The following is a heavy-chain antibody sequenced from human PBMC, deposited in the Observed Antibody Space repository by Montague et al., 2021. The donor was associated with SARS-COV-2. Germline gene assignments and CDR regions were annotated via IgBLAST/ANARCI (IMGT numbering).Heavy chain of an antibody. D-gene: IGHD2-15*01. V-gene: IGHV4-34*01. CDR3: ARLGDGVVQSPILGVGPYYSYYYMDV. CDR2: IHHGGST. Sequence: SETLSLTCAVHGGSFSTYSWNWICQPPGKGLEWIGEIHHGGSTNYNPSLKSRVTISADTSKNQFSLKLTSVAAAATAVDYCARLGDGVVQSPILGVGPYYSYYYMDVWGQGTPVTVSS. J-gene: IGHJ6*03. CDR1: GGSFSTYS.